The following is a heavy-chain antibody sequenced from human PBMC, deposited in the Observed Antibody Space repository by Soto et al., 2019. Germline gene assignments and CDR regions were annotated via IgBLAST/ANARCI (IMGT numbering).Heavy chain of an antibody. CDR2: TYYRSKWYN. CDR1: GDSVSSNSAA. V-gene: IGHV6-1*01. CDR3: ARDHSSSSSRYYYYYYGMDV. D-gene: IGHD6-6*01. Sequence: SQTLSLTCAISGDSVSSNSAAWNWIRQSPSRGLEWLGRTYYRSKWYNDYAVSVKSRITINPDTSKNQFSLQLNSVTPEDTAVYYCARDHSSSSSRYYYYYYGMDVWGQGTTVTVSS. J-gene: IGHJ6*02.